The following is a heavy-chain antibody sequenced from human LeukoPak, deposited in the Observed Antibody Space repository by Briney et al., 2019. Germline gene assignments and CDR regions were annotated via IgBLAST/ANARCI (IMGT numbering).Heavy chain of an antibody. CDR1: GFSFSRYS. Sequence: GGSLRLACAASGFSFSRYSMHWVRQAPGKGLEWISYISGSSSTVYYADSVKGRFTISRDNAKNSLYLQMNTLRAEDTAVYYCLRDRGYSTYDCWGQGTLVTVSS. CDR2: ISGSSSTV. D-gene: IGHD6-13*01. V-gene: IGHV3-48*04. J-gene: IGHJ4*02. CDR3: LRDRGYSTYDC.